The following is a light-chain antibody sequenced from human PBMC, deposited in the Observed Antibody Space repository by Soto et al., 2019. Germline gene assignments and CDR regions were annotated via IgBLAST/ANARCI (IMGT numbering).Light chain of an antibody. CDR2: GAS. CDR3: QQYNNWPPLT. J-gene: IGKJ4*01. V-gene: IGKV3-15*01. CDR1: QIVTSSY. Sequence: EIVLTQSPGTLSLSPGERATLSCRASQIVTSSYLAWYQQKPGQAPRLLIYGASTRATGIPARFSGSGSGTEFTLTISSLQSEDFAVYYCQQYNNWPPLTFGGGTKVEIK.